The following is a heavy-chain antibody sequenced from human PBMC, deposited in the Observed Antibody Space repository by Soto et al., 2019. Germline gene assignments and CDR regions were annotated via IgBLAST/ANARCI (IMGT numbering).Heavy chain of an antibody. CDR2: VSIGGST. Sequence: LRLSCAASGFTFSSYAMGWVRQGPGKGLEWVAVVSIGGSTHYADSVRGRFTISRDNSKNTLSLQMNSLTAEDTAVYFCAKRRGAGGHFDYWGQGALVTDSS. CDR1: GFTFSSYA. CDR3: AKRRGAGGHFDY. J-gene: IGHJ4*02. D-gene: IGHD2-15*01. V-gene: IGHV3-23*01.